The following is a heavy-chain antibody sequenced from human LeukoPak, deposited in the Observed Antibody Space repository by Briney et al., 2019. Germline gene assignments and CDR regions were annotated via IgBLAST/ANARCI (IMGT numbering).Heavy chain of an antibody. Sequence: PGGSLRLSCAASGFTFSSYAMSWVRQAPGKGLEWVSAISGSGGSTYYADSVKGRFTISRDNSKNTLYLQMNSLRAEDTAVYYCAKCIAAAGRGPSLYYYYGMDVWGQGTTVTVSS. D-gene: IGHD6-13*01. CDR3: AKCIAAAGRGPSLYYYYGMDV. J-gene: IGHJ6*02. V-gene: IGHV3-23*01. CDR2: ISGSGGST. CDR1: GFTFSSYA.